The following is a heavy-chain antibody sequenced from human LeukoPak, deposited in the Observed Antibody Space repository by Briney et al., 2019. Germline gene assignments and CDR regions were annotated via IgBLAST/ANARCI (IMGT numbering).Heavy chain of an antibody. CDR3: ARDSTTGMRYFDY. J-gene: IGHJ4*02. D-gene: IGHD2/OR15-2a*01. CDR1: GFTFSSYW. V-gene: IGHV4-39*07. Sequence: GSLRLSCAASGFTFSSYWMHWIRQPPGKGLEWIGSIYYSGSTYYNPSLKSRVTISVDTSKNQFSLKLSSVTAADTAVYYCARDSTTGMRYFDYWGQGTLVTVSS. CDR2: IYYSGST.